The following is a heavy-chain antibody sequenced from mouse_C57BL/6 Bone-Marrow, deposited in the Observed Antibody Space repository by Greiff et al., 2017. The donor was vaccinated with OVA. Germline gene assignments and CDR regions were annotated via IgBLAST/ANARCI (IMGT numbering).Heavy chain of an antibody. Sequence: QVQLQQPGAELVKPGASVKLSCKASGYTFTSYWMQWVKQRPGQGLEWIGEIDPSDSYTNYNQQLKGKATLTVDTSSSTAYMQLSSLTSEDSAVYYCARSGWFLYFDYWGQGTTLTVSS. V-gene: IGHV1-50*01. CDR2: IDPSDSYT. J-gene: IGHJ2*01. D-gene: IGHD2-3*01. CDR1: GYTFTSYW. CDR3: ARSGWFLYFDY.